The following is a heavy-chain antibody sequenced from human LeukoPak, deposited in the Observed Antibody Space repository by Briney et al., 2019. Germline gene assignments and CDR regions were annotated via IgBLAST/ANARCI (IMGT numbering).Heavy chain of an antibody. Sequence: ASVKVSCKATGSVFTGYYMHWVRQAPGQGLEWMGRINPNSGDTNSAQKFHGRITMTRDTSISTAYMELSRLRSDDTAMYYCARDDYVWGSYRSGDYWGQGTLVTVSS. CDR2: INPNSGDT. V-gene: IGHV1-2*06. J-gene: IGHJ4*02. CDR1: GSVFTGYY. D-gene: IGHD3-16*02. CDR3: ARDDYVWGSYRSGDY.